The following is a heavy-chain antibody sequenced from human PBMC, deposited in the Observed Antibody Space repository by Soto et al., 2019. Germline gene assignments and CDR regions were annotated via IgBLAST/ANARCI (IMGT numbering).Heavy chain of an antibody. J-gene: IGHJ4*02. CDR2: ISTYDGNT. Sequence: ASVKFSCKASGFTFTSSAVQWVRQARGQRLEWMGWISTYDGNTNYAQNFQGRVSMARDTSTSTAYMELRSLRSDDTAVYYCARDRGRSCIGGICPFDYWGQGTLVTVSS. D-gene: IGHD2-15*01. V-gene: IGHV1-18*01. CDR1: GFTFTSSA. CDR3: ARDRGRSCIGGICPFDY.